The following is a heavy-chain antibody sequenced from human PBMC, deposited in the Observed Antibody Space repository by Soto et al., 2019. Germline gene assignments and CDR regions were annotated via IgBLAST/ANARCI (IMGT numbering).Heavy chain of an antibody. V-gene: IGHV4-34*01. CDR3: ARGRSLHYYGSGSYTDY. J-gene: IGHJ4*02. CDR2: INHSGST. CDR1: GGSFSCYY. Sequence: SAALSLTCAVDGGSFSCYYWSWILQPAGKGLEWIGEINHSGSTNYNPSLKSRVTISVDTSKNQFSLKLSSVTAADTAVYYCARGRSLHYYGSGSYTDYWGQGTLVTVSS. D-gene: IGHD3-10*01.